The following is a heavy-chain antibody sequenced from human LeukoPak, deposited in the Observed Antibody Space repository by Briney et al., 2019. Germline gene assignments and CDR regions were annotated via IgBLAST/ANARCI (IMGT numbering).Heavy chain of an antibody. CDR2: ISWNSGSI. CDR3: AKAGYSSSRYQY. V-gene: IGHV3-9*01. CDR1: GFTFDDYA. Sequence: PGRSLRLSCAASGFTFDDYAMHWVRQAPGKGLEWVSGISWNSGSIGYADSVKGRFTISRDNAKNSLYLQMNSLRAGDTALYYCAKAGYSSSRYQYWGQGTLVTVSS. D-gene: IGHD6-13*01. J-gene: IGHJ4*02.